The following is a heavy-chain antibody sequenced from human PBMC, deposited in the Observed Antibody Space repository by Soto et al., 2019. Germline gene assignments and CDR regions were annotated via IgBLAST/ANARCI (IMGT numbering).Heavy chain of an antibody. J-gene: IGHJ4*02. CDR1: GDSIGTTHSY. D-gene: IGHD2-8*01. CDR2: IHYSGST. CDR3: ARHEGNGNVWPLDY. Sequence: PSETLSLTCTVSGDSIGTTHSYWSCIRQSPGKGLEWIGNIHYSGSTYYMPSLRSRVTLSVDTSKNQFSLRLTSVTAEDTAVYYCARHEGNGNVWPLDYWGQGILVTVSS. V-gene: IGHV4-39*01.